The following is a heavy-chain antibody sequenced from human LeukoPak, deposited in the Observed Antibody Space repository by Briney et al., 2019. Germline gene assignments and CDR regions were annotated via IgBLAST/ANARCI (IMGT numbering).Heavy chain of an antibody. J-gene: IGHJ4*02. CDR2: IYPGDSDT. CDR3: ATIFSFGSSGWYYFDY. CDR1: GYSFTSYW. V-gene: IGHV5-51*01. D-gene: IGHD6-19*01. Sequence: GESLKISCKGSGYSFTSYWIGWVRQMPGKGLEWMGIIYPGDSDTRYSPSFQGQVTISADKSISTAYLQWSSLKASDTAMYYCATIFSFGSSGWYYFDYWGQGTLVTVSS.